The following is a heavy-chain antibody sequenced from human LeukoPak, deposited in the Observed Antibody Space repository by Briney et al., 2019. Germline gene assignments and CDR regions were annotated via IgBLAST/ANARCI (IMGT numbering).Heavy chain of an antibody. D-gene: IGHD6-13*01. CDR2: ISGSGGST. Sequence: GGSLRLSCAASGFTFSSYAMSWVRQAPGKGLEWVSAISGSGGSTYYADSVKGRFTISRDNSKNTLYLQANSLRAEDTAVYYYAKGQGDQQLVLYYFYHGMDVWGQGTTVIVSS. CDR3: AKGQGDQQLVLYYFYHGMDV. J-gene: IGHJ6*02. V-gene: IGHV3-23*01. CDR1: GFTFSSYA.